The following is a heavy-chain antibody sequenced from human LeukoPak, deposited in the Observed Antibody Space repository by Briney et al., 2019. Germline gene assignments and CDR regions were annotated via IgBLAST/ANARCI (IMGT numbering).Heavy chain of an antibody. CDR1: GFTVSSNY. V-gene: IGHV3-53*04. Sequence: GGSLRLSCAASGFTVSSNYMGWVRQAPGKGLEWVSVIYSGGSTYYADSVEGRFTISRHNSKNTLYLQMNSLRAEDTAVYYCARGPLGDYGIDYWGQGTLVTVSS. J-gene: IGHJ4*02. CDR2: IYSGGST. D-gene: IGHD4-17*01. CDR3: ARGPLGDYGIDY.